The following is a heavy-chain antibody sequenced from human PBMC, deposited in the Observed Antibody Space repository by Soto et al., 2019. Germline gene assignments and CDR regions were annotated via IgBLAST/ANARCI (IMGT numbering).Heavy chain of an antibody. V-gene: IGHV1-2*04. Sequence: APVKVSCKASGYTFTGYYMHWVRQAPGQGLEWMGWINPNSGGTNYAQKFQGWVTMTRDTSISTAYMELSRLRSDDTAVYYCARARYCTNGVCFDYWGQGTLVTVSS. D-gene: IGHD2-8*01. CDR3: ARARYCTNGVCFDY. CDR1: GYTFTGYY. J-gene: IGHJ4*02. CDR2: INPNSGGT.